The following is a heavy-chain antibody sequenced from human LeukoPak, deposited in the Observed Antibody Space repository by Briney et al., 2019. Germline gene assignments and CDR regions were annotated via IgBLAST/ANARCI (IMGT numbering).Heavy chain of an antibody. V-gene: IGHV4-59*01. CDR2: IYYSGST. CDR1: GGSISSYY. Sequence: MTSETLSLTCTVSGGSISSYYWSWIRQPPGKGLEWIGYIYYSGSTNYNPSLKSRVTISVDTSKNQFSLKLSSVTAADTAVYYCAREARGYSYGPPFRWFDPWGQGTLVTVSS. CDR3: AREARGYSYGPPFRWFDP. D-gene: IGHD5-18*01. J-gene: IGHJ5*02.